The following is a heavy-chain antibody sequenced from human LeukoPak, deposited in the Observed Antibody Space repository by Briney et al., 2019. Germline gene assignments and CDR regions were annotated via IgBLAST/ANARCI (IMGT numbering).Heavy chain of an antibody. V-gene: IGHV3-21*01. CDR3: ARRKVSRTYDY. Sequence: AGGSLRLSCAASGFTFSSYSMNWVRQVPGKGLEWVSSISSSSSYIYYADSVKGRFTISRDNAKNSLYLQMNSLRAEDTAVYYCARRKVSRTYDYWGQGTLVTVSS. CDR2: ISSSSSYI. CDR1: GFTFSSYS. J-gene: IGHJ4*02.